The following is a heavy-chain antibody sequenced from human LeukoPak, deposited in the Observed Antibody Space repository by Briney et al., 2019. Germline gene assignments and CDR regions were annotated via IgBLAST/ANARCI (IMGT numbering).Heavy chain of an antibody. CDR3: ARDSYYDSSGYIGP. Sequence: GGSLRLSCAASGFTVSSNYMSWVRQAPGKGLEWVSYISSSGSTIYYADSVKGRFTISRDNAKNSLYLQMNSLRAEDTAVYYCARDSYYDSSGYIGPWGQGTLVTVSS. CDR1: GFTVSSNY. CDR2: ISSSGSTI. V-gene: IGHV3-11*04. D-gene: IGHD3-22*01. J-gene: IGHJ5*02.